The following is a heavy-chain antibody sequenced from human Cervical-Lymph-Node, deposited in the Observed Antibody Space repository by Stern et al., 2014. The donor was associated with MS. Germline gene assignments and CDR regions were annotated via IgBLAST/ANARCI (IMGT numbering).Heavy chain of an antibody. D-gene: IGHD6-19*01. CDR3: TSNGWYCLDN. CDR2: IFHSGST. CDR1: GGSISGTNW. J-gene: IGHJ4*02. Sequence: VQLVESGPGLVKPSGTLSLTCDVSGGSISGTNWWSWVRQPPGKGLEWIGEIFHSGSTNYNPSLKSRVTMSVDRSKNQFSLRLTSVTAADTAVYYCTSNGWYCLDNWGQGTLVTVSS. V-gene: IGHV4-4*02.